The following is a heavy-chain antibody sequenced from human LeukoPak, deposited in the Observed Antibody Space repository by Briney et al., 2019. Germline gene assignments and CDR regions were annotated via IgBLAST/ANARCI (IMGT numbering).Heavy chain of an antibody. J-gene: IGHJ4*02. CDR2: IYHSGST. Sequence: SETLSLTCAVSGGSISSGGYSWSWIRQPPGKGLEWIGYIYHSGSTYYNPSLKSRVTISVDRSKNQFSLKLSSVTAADTAVYYCARAVYDSSGYYYFDYRGQGTLVTVSS. D-gene: IGHD3-22*01. V-gene: IGHV4-30-2*01. CDR1: GGSISSGGYS. CDR3: ARAVYDSSGYYYFDY.